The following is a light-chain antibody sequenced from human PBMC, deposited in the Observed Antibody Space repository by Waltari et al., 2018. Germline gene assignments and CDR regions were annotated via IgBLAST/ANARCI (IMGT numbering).Light chain of an antibody. V-gene: IGKV1-39*01. CDR1: QNIGKY. CDR2: ASS. Sequence: DIQMTQSPSSLSASIGDRVTITCRASQNIGKYLNWYQHKPGKAPQLLIYASSSLLGGVPSRFSGSGSGTDFTFTISSLQPEDFATYYCQQSSSTPQSTFGQGTRLEIK. J-gene: IGKJ5*01. CDR3: QQSSSTPQST.